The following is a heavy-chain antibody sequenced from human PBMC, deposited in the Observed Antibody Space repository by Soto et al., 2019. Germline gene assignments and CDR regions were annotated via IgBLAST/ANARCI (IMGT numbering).Heavy chain of an antibody. V-gene: IGHV4-4*02. CDR2: IYHAGST. D-gene: IGHD1-26*01. Sequence: SETLSLTCSVSGGSITNSNWWTWVRLPPAKGLEWIGDIYHAGSTKYNPSLERRVTISVDTSKNQFALTLTSVTAEDTAVYFCERGPPIVGNTNPIDSWGRGTLVNVYS. J-gene: IGHJ4*02. CDR3: ERGPPIVGNTNPIDS. CDR1: GGSITNSNW.